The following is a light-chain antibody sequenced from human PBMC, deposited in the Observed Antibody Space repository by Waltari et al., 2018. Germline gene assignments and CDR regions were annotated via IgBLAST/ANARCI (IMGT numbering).Light chain of an antibody. J-gene: IGLJ2*01. Sequence: QSALPQPASVSGSPGQSITISRTGTTSALGYSISFPCYQQSPGKAPNIMIFDVTRWPSGVSHRFSGSKSGNTASLTISGLQAEDEADYFCAAYTSTNTVIFGGGTKVTVL. CDR2: DVT. CDR1: TSALGYSIS. CDR3: AAYTSTNTVI. V-gene: IGLV2-14*01.